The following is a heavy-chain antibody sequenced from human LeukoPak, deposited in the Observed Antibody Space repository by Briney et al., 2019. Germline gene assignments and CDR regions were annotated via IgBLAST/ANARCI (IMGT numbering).Heavy chain of an antibody. Sequence: SVKVSFKASGGTFSSYAISWVRQAPGQGLEWMGRIIPIFGTANYAQKFQGRVTITTDESTSTAYMELSSLRSEDTAVYYCARSGAAAGPYFDYWGQGTLVTVSS. CDR1: GGTFSSYA. CDR2: IIPIFGTA. V-gene: IGHV1-69*05. D-gene: IGHD6-13*01. J-gene: IGHJ4*02. CDR3: ARSGAAAGPYFDY.